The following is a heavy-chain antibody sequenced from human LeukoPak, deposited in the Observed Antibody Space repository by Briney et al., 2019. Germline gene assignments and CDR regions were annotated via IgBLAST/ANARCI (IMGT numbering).Heavy chain of an antibody. CDR1: GFTYSSYA. CDR3: ATYSSGWYAYFQH. J-gene: IGHJ1*01. V-gene: IGHV3-23*01. Sequence: GGSLRLSCAASGFTYSSYAMSWVRQAPGKGLEWVSAISGSGGSTYYADSVKGRFTISRDNSKNTLYLQMNSLRAEDTAVYYCATYSSGWYAYFQHWGQGTLVTVSS. CDR2: ISGSGGST. D-gene: IGHD6-19*01.